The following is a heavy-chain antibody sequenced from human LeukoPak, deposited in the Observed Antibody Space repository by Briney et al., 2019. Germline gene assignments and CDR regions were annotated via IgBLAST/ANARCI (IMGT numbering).Heavy chain of an antibody. CDR1: GFTFTSYA. CDR2: ISGSGGST. D-gene: IGHD6-19*01. Sequence: PGGSLRLSCAASGFTFTSYAMNWVRQAPGKGLEWVSVISGSGGSTYSADSVKGRFTISRDNSKNALYLQMNSLRAEDTAIYYCAKEGYEAVAGTHFDYWGQGTLVTVSS. V-gene: IGHV3-23*01. J-gene: IGHJ4*02. CDR3: AKEGYEAVAGTHFDY.